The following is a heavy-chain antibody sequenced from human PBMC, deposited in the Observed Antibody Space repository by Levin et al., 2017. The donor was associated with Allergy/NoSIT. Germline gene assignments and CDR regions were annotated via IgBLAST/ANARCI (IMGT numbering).Heavy chain of an antibody. Sequence: GESLKISCKGSAYSFTTYWIGWVRQMPGKGLEWMGIIYPDDSDTRYSPSFQGQVTISADKSISTAYLQWSSLKASDTAMYYCVRRSSSFGMDVWGQGTTVTVSS. D-gene: IGHD6-6*01. CDR1: AYSFTTYW. CDR2: IYPDDSDT. V-gene: IGHV5-51*01. J-gene: IGHJ6*02. CDR3: VRRSSSFGMDV.